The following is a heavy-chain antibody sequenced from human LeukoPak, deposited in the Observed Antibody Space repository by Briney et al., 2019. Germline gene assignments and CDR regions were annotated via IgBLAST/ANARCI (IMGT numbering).Heavy chain of an antibody. CDR1: GGYISSYY. D-gene: IGHD3-10*01. Sequence: SETLSLTCSVSGGYISSYYWSWVRQPPGKGLEWIGYIYYSGSTNYNPSLKSRVTISVDTSKNQFSLKLSSVTAADTAVYYCARGGRRVRGVMPHFDYWGQGTLVTVSS. J-gene: IGHJ4*02. V-gene: IGHV4-59*01. CDR3: ARGGRRVRGVMPHFDY. CDR2: IYYSGST.